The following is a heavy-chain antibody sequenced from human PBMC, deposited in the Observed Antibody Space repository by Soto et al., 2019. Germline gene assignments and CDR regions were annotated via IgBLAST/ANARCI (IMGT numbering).Heavy chain of an antibody. Sequence: ASVKVSCKASGYTFTGYYMHWVRQAPGQGLEWMGWINPNSGGTNYAQKFQGWVTMTRDTSISTAYMELSSLRSEDTAVYYCAREGVDFWSGLYNWFDPWGQGTLVTVSS. CDR1: GYTFTGYY. J-gene: IGHJ5*02. CDR3: AREGVDFWSGLYNWFDP. D-gene: IGHD3-3*01. CDR2: INPNSGGT. V-gene: IGHV1-2*04.